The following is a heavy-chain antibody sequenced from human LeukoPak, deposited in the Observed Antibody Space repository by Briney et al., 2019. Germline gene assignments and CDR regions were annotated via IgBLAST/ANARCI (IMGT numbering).Heavy chain of an antibody. J-gene: IGHJ6*03. Sequence: ASVKVSCKASGYTFTSYDINWVRQATGQGLEWMGWMNPNSGNTGYAQKFQGRVTFTRNTSISTAYMELSSLRSEDTAVYYCAREAYDFWSGYLHYMDVWGKGTTVTVSS. CDR2: MNPNSGNT. CDR3: AREAYDFWSGYLHYMDV. V-gene: IGHV1-8*03. D-gene: IGHD3-3*01. CDR1: GYTFTSYD.